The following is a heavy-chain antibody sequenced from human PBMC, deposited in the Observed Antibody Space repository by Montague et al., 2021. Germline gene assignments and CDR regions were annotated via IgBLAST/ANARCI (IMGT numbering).Heavy chain of an antibody. CDR2: TYPGGAT. V-gene: IGHV3-66*01. D-gene: IGHD2-21*02. J-gene: IGHJ4*02. Sequence: SLRLSCAASGFTVSNDYMSWIRQSPGKGLEWVSITYPGGATYNADSVKGRFTVSRDNSKNTLSLQMNSLRVDDTGVYYCARARLFNTASDRGQGTLVTVSS. CDR1: GFTVSNDY. CDR3: ARARLFNTASD.